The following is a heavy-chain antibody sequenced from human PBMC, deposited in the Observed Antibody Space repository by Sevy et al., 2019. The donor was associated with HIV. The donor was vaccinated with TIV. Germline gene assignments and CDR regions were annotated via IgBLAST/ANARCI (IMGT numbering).Heavy chain of an antibody. CDR3: ARDRDTIVKNKYYYYGMDV. CDR1: GFTFSNYN. D-gene: IGHD3-22*01. Sequence: GGSLRLSCAASGFTFSNYNMTWVRQAPGKGLEWVSFISSSSGSIYYADSLKGRFTISRDNAKNSLYPQMNSLRAEDTAVYYCARDRDTIVKNKYYYYGMDVWGQGTTVTVSS. CDR2: ISSSSGSI. J-gene: IGHJ6*02. V-gene: IGHV3-21*01.